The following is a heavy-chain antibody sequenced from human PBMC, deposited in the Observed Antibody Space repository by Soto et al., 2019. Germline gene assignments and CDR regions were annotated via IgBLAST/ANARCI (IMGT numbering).Heavy chain of an antibody. V-gene: IGHV4-34*01. CDR2: INHSGST. Sequence: SETLSLTCAVYGGSFSGYYWSWIRQPPGTGLEWIGEINHSGSTNYNPSLKSRVTISVDTSKNQFSLKLSSVPAADTAVYYCATQLQYYFDYWGQGTLVTVSS. D-gene: IGHD4-4*01. J-gene: IGHJ4*02. CDR1: GGSFSGYY. CDR3: ATQLQYYFDY.